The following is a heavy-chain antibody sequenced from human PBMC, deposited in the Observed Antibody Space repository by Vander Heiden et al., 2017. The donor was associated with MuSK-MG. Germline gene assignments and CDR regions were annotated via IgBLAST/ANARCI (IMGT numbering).Heavy chain of an antibody. CDR1: GYTCTGYY. CDR2: INPNSGGT. Sequence: QVQLVQSGAEVKKPGASVKVSCKASGYTCTGYYMHWVRQAPGQGLEWMGWINPNSGGTNYAQKFQGRVTMTRDTSISTAYMELSRLRSDDTAVYYCARCSVAAAGTGDFDYWGQGTLVTVSS. J-gene: IGHJ4*02. CDR3: ARCSVAAAGTGDFDY. D-gene: IGHD6-13*01. V-gene: IGHV1-2*02.